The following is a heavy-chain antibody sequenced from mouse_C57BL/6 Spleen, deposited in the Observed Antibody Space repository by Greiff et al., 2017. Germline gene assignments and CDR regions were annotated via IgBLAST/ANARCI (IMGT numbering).Heavy chain of an antibody. V-gene: IGHV1-82*01. CDR3: ASYYYGSNYCDY. CDR2: IYPGDGDT. Sequence: QVQLPQSGPELLKPGASVKISCTSSGYAFRSSWMNLVKQRPGTGLEWIGRIYPGDGDTNYNGRFKGKDTQTADKPSSKAYMQLSSLTSEDSAVDFCASYYYGSNYCDYWGQGTTLTVSS. CDR1: GYAFRSSW. D-gene: IGHD1-1*01. J-gene: IGHJ2*01.